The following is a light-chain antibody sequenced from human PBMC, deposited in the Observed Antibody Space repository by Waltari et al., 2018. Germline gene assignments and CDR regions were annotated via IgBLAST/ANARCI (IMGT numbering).Light chain of an antibody. V-gene: IGKV1-39*01. CDR3: QQSYSTWT. Sequence: DIQMTQSPPSLSAFVGHRVVITCRASQTISDYLNWYQQKPGKAPKLLIYAASSLQTGVPSRFSGSGSGTDFTLTISGLQPEDIATYYCQQSYSTWTFGQGTKVELK. J-gene: IGKJ1*01. CDR2: AAS. CDR1: QTISDY.